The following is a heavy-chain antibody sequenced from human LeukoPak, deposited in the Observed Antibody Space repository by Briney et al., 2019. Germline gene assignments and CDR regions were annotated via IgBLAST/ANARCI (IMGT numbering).Heavy chain of an antibody. CDR1: ELTFSGYW. D-gene: IGHD2-2*01. CDR3: ARGSLIVVVPAATSYTKGYYYGMDV. CDR2: IRQEGGQT. V-gene: IGHV3-7*01. J-gene: IGHJ6*02. Sequence: GSLRLSCAASELTFSGYWMNWVRQAPGKGLQWVGNIRQEGGQTHYADSVKGRFTISRDNAKRSLYLQMNSLRPEDTAVYYCARGSLIVVVPAATSYTKGYYYGMDVWGQGTTVTVSS.